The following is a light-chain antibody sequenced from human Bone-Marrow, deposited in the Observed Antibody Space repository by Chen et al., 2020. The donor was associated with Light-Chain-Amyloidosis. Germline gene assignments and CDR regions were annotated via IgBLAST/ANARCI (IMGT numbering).Light chain of an antibody. CDR2: DDS. CDR1: NIGSTS. CDR3: RVMDRRIDRPV. Sequence: SYLLTQPSSVSVAPGKTATIACGGNNIGSTSVHWYQQTPGKAPLLVIYDDSDRPSGIPERLSGSNCCHTATLTSGRVEAGDAAYYSCRVMDRRIDRPVFGGGTKLPVL. J-gene: IGLJ3*02. V-gene: IGLV3-21*03.